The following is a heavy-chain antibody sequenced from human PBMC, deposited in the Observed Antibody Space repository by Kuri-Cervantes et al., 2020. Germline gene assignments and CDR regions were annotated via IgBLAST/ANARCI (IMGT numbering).Heavy chain of an antibody. CDR3: ARGLGDSYGYPATDRPYYYGMDV. CDR1: GYTLTELS. Sequence: ASVMVSCKVAGYTLTELSMHWGRQDPGKGLEWMGGFDPEDGETIYAQKFQGRVTMTRDTSISTAYMELSRLRSDDTAVYYCARGLGDSYGYPATDRPYYYGMDVWGQATTATVSS. D-gene: IGHD5-18*01. CDR2: FDPEDGET. V-gene: IGHV1-24*01. J-gene: IGHJ6*02.